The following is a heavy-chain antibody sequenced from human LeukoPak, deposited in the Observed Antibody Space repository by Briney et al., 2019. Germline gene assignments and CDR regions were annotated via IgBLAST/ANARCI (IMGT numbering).Heavy chain of an antibody. J-gene: IGHJ4*02. CDR2: ISAGGGVT. V-gene: IGHV3-23*01. Sequence: TGGSLRLSCAASGFTFSSYAMSWVRQAPGKGLEWVSAISAGGGVTYYADSVEGRFTISRDDSKNTLYLQMNSLRAEDTAVYYCAKDGIRWSHFHSWGQGTLVTVSS. CDR3: AKDGIRWSHFHS. CDR1: GFTFSSYA. D-gene: IGHD4-23*01.